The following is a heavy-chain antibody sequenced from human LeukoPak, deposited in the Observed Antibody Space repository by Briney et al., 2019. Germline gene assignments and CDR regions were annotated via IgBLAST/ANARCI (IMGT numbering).Heavy chain of an antibody. J-gene: IGHJ6*03. D-gene: IGHD3-3*01. CDR2: IYYTGRT. V-gene: IGHV4-59*01. CDR3: ASGPDFYMDV. CDR1: GDSISSNY. Sequence: SETLSLTCTISGDSISSNYWSWIRQPPGKGLEWIGYIYYTGRTKNNPSPKSRVTISVDTSKNQFSLKLTSVTAADTAVYYCASGPDFYMDVWGKGTTVTVSS.